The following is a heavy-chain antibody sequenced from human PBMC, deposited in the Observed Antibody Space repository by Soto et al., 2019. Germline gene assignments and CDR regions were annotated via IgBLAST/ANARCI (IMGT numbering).Heavy chain of an antibody. CDR2: ISYDGSNK. V-gene: IGHV3-30*18. CDR3: AKEGYGDPNNFDY. CDR1: GFTFSSYG. J-gene: IGHJ4*02. D-gene: IGHD4-17*01. Sequence: PGGSLRLSCAASGFTFSSYGMHWVRQAPGKGLEWVAVISYDGSNKYYADSVKGRFTISRDNSKNTLYLQMNSLRAEDTAVYYCAKEGYGDPNNFDYWGQGTLVTVSS.